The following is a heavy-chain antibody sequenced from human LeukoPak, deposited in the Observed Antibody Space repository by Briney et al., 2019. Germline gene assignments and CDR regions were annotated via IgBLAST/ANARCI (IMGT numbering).Heavy chain of an antibody. D-gene: IGHD5-18*01. Sequence: ASVKVSCKASGYTFTSYYMHWVRQAPGQGLEWMGIINPSGGSTSYAQKFQGRVTMTRDTSTSTVYMELSSLRSEDTAVYYCARVIYSYGHPRREEDGRFDPWGQGTLVTVSS. V-gene: IGHV1-46*01. CDR2: INPSGGST. CDR1: GYTFTSYY. J-gene: IGHJ5*02. CDR3: ARVIYSYGHPRREEDGRFDP.